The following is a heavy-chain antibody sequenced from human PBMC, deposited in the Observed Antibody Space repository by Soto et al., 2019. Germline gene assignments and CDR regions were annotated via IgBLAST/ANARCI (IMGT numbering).Heavy chain of an antibody. CDR1: GFTFSSYA. Sequence: QVQLVESGGGVVQPGRSLRLSCAASGFTFSSYAMHWVRQAPGKGLEWVAVISYDGSNKYYADSVKGRFTISRDNSKNTLYLQMNSLRAEDTAVYYCARVYSSSGWDEYYYGMDVWGQGTTVTVSS. V-gene: IGHV3-30-3*01. CDR2: ISYDGSNK. CDR3: ARVYSSSGWDEYYYGMDV. J-gene: IGHJ6*02. D-gene: IGHD6-6*01.